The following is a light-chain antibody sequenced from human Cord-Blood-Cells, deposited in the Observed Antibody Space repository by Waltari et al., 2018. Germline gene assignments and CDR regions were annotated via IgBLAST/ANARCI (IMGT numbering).Light chain of an antibody. CDR3: SSYTSSSTYV. J-gene: IGLJ1*01. Sequence: QSALTPPASVSGSPGQSITISCTGTSSDVGGYNYVSWYQQHPAKAPKLMIYDVSKRPSGVPNRFSGSKAGNTASLTISGLQAEDEADYYCSSYTSSSTYVFGTGTKVTVL. CDR1: SSDVGGYNY. CDR2: DVS. V-gene: IGLV2-14*01.